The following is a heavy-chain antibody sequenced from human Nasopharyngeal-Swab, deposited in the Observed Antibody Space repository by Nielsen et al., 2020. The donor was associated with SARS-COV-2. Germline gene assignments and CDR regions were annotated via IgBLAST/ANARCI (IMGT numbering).Heavy chain of an antibody. CDR3: ARIGPPYSNYAVDP. D-gene: IGHD4-11*01. Sequence: WIRQPPGKGLEWIASIHNSGSTHFNPSFASRVTISGDASKRQFSLRLSSVTAADTAVYYCARIGPPYSNYAVDPWGQGTLVTVSS. J-gene: IGHJ5*02. CDR2: IHNSGST. V-gene: IGHV4-39*07.